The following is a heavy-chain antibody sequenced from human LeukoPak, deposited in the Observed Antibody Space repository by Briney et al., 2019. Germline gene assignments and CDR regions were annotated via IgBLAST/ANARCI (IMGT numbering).Heavy chain of an antibody. V-gene: IGHV3-66*01. Sequence: GGSLRLSCAASGFTVSSNFMSCVRQAPGKGLEWVSVIYSGGSTYYADSVKGRFTISRDNSKNTLYLQMNSLRAEDTAVYYCARDWGRGAFFDYWGQGTLVTVSS. CDR2: IYSGGST. CDR1: GFTVSSNF. J-gene: IGHJ4*02. CDR3: ARDWGRGAFFDY. D-gene: IGHD7-27*01.